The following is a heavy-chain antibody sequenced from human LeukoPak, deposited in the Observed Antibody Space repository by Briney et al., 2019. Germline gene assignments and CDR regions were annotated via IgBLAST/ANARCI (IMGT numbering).Heavy chain of an antibody. Sequence: SSVKVSCTSSGYTFTAYYVHWVRQAPGQGLEWMGVINPTGHTTTYAQPFQGRVTMTRYMSTCTVYMALSSLRSEVTAVYYCARDLEYSISLERFDSWGRGTLVTVSS. D-gene: IGHD6-6*01. CDR3: ARDLEYSISLERFDS. CDR1: GYTFTAYY. J-gene: IGHJ4*02. V-gene: IGHV1-46*01. CDR2: INPTGHTT.